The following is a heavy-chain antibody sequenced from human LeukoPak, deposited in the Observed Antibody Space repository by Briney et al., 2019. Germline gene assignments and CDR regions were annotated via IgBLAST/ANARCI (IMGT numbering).Heavy chain of an antibody. Sequence: PGGSLRLSCAASGFTFSSYEMNWVRQAPGKGMEWVSYISSSGSTIYYADSVKGRFTISRDNAKNSLYLQMNSLIAEDTAVYYCASPEPTSSSWYGGGFDPWGQGTLVTVSS. J-gene: IGHJ5*02. V-gene: IGHV3-48*03. CDR1: GFTFSSYE. CDR2: ISSSGSTI. D-gene: IGHD6-13*01. CDR3: ASPEPTSSSWYGGGFDP.